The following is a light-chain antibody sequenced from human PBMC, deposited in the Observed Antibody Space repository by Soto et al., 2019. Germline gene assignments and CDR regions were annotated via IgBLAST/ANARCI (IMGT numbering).Light chain of an antibody. CDR3: SSYTSSSTRVV. CDR2: DVS. CDR1: SSDVGGYNY. Sequence: SALTQPASVSGSPGQSITISCTGTSSDVGGYNYVSWYQQHPGKAPKLMIYDVSNRPSGVSNRFSGSKSGNTASLTISGLQAEDKADYYCSSYTSSSTRVVFGGGTKLTVL. J-gene: IGLJ2*01. V-gene: IGLV2-14*01.